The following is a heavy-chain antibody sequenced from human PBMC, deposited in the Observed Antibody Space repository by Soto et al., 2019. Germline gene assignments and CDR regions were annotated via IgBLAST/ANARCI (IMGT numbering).Heavy chain of an antibody. Sequence: SETLSLTCAVYGGSFSGYYWSWIRQPPGKGLEWIGEINHSGSTNYNPSLKSRVTISVDTSKNQFSLKLSSVTAADTAVYYCARGSTAYDAFDIWGQGTMVTVSS. J-gene: IGHJ3*02. V-gene: IGHV4-34*01. CDR1: GGSFSGYY. D-gene: IGHD4-17*01. CDR2: INHSGST. CDR3: ARGSTAYDAFDI.